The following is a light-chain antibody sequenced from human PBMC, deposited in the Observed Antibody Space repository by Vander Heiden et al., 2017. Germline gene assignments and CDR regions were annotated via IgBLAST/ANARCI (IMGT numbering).Light chain of an antibody. J-gene: IGKJ1*01. V-gene: IGKV1-39*01. CDR3: QQNNSNPLT. CDR1: QTISTY. CDR2: LAS. Sequence: DIQMTQSPSSLSASVGDRVTITCRASQTISTYLNWYQQKPGKVPKLLIYLASNLQTGVPSRFSGSGSGTDFTLTISSLQPEDFATYYCQQNNSNPLTFGQGTRLEVK.